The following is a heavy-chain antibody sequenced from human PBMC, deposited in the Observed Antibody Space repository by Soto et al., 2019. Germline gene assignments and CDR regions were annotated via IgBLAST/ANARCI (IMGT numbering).Heavy chain of an antibody. J-gene: IGHJ3*02. CDR1: GGSISSSSYY. Sequence: QLQLQESGPGLVKPSETLSLTCTVSGGSISSSSYYWGWIRQPPGKGLEWIGSIYYSEITYYNPSLKSRVTISVDTSKNQFSLSLNSVTAADTAVYYCARPPTVILDAFEIWGQGTMVTVSS. V-gene: IGHV4-39*01. CDR3: ARPPTVILDAFEI. D-gene: IGHD3-16*02. CDR2: IYYSEIT.